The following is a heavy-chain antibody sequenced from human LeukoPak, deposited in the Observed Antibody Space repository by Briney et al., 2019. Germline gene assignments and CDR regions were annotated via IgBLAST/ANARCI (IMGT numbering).Heavy chain of an antibody. J-gene: IGHJ4*02. CDR3: AKVQTTVVSPPDS. V-gene: IGHV3-23*01. Sequence: PGGSLRLSCAASGFTFSSYAMSWVRQAPGKGLEWVSTISANGGSTFYADSVKGRFTISRDNSKDTLYLQINSLRAEDTAVYFCAKVQTTVVSPPDSWGQGTLVTVSS. D-gene: IGHD4-23*01. CDR2: ISANGGST. CDR1: GFTFSSYA.